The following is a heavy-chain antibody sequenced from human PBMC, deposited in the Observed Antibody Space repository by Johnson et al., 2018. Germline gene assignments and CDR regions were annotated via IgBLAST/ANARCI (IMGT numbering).Heavy chain of an antibody. D-gene: IGHD3-3*01. J-gene: IGHJ3*02. CDR3: WGGFDAFDI. CDR1: GFTFGDYA. V-gene: IGHV3-49*03. Sequence: VQLVESGGGLVQPGRSLRLSCTASGFTFGDYAMSWFRQAPGKGLEWVGFIRSKAYGGTTEYAASVKDRFTMSRDDSKSIAFLQMNSLKTEDTAVYYGWGGFDAFDIWGQGTMVTVSS. CDR2: IRSKAYGGTT.